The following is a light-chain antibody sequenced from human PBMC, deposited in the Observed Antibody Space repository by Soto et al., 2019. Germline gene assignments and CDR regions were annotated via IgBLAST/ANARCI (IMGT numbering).Light chain of an antibody. CDR2: KAS. J-gene: IGKJ3*01. CDR1: QSITRW. V-gene: IGKV1-5*03. Sequence: IHLPQSPSTLSASVGDRLTITCRASQSITRWLAWYQQKPGKAPKLLIYKASNLGGGVPSRFSGDGSGTEFTLTISSLQPEDSATYYCQQYNSYSSFGPGTKVDIK. CDR3: QQYNSYSS.